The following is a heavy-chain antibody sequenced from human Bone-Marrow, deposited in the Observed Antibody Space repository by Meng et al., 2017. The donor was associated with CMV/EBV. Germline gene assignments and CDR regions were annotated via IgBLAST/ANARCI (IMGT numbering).Heavy chain of an antibody. V-gene: IGHV3-48*01. CDR3: ARGWMTYYYDSSGQKMDY. Sequence: GESLKISCAASGFTFTEHSMNWVRQAPGKGLEWVAYINAARTAMWYADSVKGRFTISRDNSKNTLYLQMNSLRAEDTAVYYCARGWMTYYYDSSGQKMDYWGQGTLVTVSS. CDR1: GFTFTEHS. CDR2: INAARTAM. D-gene: IGHD3-22*01. J-gene: IGHJ4*02.